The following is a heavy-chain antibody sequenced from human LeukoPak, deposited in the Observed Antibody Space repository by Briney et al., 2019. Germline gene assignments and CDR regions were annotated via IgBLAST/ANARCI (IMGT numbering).Heavy chain of an antibody. V-gene: IGHV3-23*01. Sequence: GGSLRLSCAASGFTFSSYAMSWVRQAPGKGLEWVSAISGSGGSTYYADSVKGRFTISRDNAKNSLYLQMNSLRAEDTAVYYCARGGWYYYDSSGYHFDYWGQGTLVTVSS. CDR1: GFTFSSYA. CDR2: ISGSGGST. CDR3: ARGGWYYYDSSGYHFDY. J-gene: IGHJ4*02. D-gene: IGHD3-22*01.